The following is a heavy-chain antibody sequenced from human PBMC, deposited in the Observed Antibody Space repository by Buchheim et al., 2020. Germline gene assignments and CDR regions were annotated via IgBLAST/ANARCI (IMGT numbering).Heavy chain of an antibody. CDR2: IKQDGSEK. V-gene: IGHV3-7*01. J-gene: IGHJ6*02. D-gene: IGHD3-10*01. CDR3: ARGDFVVVRGVITPCGMDV. CDR1: GFTFSSYW. Sequence: EVQLVESGGGLVQPGGSLRLSCAASGFTFSSYWMSWVRQAPGKGLEWVANIKQDGSEKYYVDSVKGRFTISRDNAKNSLYLQMNSLRAEDTAVYYCARGDFVVVRGVITPCGMDVWGQGTT.